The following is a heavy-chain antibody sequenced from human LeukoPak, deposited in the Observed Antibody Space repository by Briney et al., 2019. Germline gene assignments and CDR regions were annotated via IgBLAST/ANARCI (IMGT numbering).Heavy chain of an antibody. V-gene: IGHV3-9*01. CDR1: GFTCDDCA. CDR2: ISWNSGRI. Sequence: QTGGSLRLSCAASGFTCDDCAMHWVRQAPGKGLEWVSGISWNSGRIGYADSVKGRFTISRDNAKNSLYLQMNSLRVEDTALYYCAKDFYRLGEFDAFDNWGQGTMVTVSS. CDR3: AKDFYRLGEFDAFDN. D-gene: IGHD3-16*01. J-gene: IGHJ3*02.